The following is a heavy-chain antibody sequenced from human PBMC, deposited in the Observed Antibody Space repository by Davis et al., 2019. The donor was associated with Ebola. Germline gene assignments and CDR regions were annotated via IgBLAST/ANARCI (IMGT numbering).Heavy chain of an antibody. Sequence: ETLSLTCAVYGGSFSGYYWSWIRQPPGKGLEWIGEINHSGSTNYNPSLKSRVTISVDTSKNQFSLKLSSVTAADTAVYYCARVEWPRYYYGMDVWGQGTTVTVSS. CDR2: INHSGST. CDR1: GGSFSGYY. CDR3: ARVEWPRYYYGMDV. V-gene: IGHV4-34*01. J-gene: IGHJ6*02. D-gene: IGHD3-3*01.